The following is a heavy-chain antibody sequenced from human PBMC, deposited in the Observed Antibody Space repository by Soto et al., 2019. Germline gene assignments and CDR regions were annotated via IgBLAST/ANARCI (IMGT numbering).Heavy chain of an antibody. CDR1: GGTFSSYT. V-gene: IGHV1-69*12. CDR3: ARGNHRWLQLWYFDL. D-gene: IGHD5-12*01. CDR2: IIPIFGTA. J-gene: IGHJ2*01. Sequence: QVQLVQSGAEVKKPGSSVTVSCKASGGTFSSYTISWVRQAPGQGLEWMGGIIPIFGTANYAQKFQGRVTITADESTSTAYMELSSLRSEDPAVYYCARGNHRWLQLWYFDLWGRVTLVTVSS.